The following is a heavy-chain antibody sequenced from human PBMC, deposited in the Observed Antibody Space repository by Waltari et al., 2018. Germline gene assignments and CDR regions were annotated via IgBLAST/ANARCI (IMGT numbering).Heavy chain of an antibody. CDR1: GGSISSYY. CDR2: IYYSGST. D-gene: IGHD1-20*01. J-gene: IGHJ4*02. CDR3: ASITWGYYFDY. V-gene: IGHV4-59*01. Sequence: QVQLQESGPGLVKPSETLSLTCTVSGGSISSYYWSWIRQPPGKGLGWLGYIYYSGSTNYNPSLKSRVTIAVDTSKNQFALKLSSVAAADTAVYYCASITWGYYFDYWGQGTLVTVSS.